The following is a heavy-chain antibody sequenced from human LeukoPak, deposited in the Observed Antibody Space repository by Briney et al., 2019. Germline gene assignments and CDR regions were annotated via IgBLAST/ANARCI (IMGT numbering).Heavy chain of an antibody. J-gene: IGHJ3*02. CDR1: GFTFSSYW. D-gene: IGHD6-13*01. CDR2: IKQDGSEK. Sequence: GGSLRLSCAASGFTFSSYWMSWVRQAPGKGLEWVANIKQDGSEKYYVDSVKGRFTISRDNAKNSLYLQMNSLRAEDTAVYYCARVKDSSSWYDDAFDIWGQGTMVTVSS. CDR3: ARVKDSSSWYDDAFDI. V-gene: IGHV3-7*01.